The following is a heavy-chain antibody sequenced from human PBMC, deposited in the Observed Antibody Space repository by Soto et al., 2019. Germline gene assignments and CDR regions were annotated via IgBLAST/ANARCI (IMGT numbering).Heavy chain of an antibody. J-gene: IGHJ3*02. CDR3: ARDGTYYDFWSGYSSTDAFDI. V-gene: IGHV4-31*03. Sequence: TSETLSLTCTVSGGSISSGGYYWSWIRQHPGKGLEWIGYIYYSGSTYYNPSLKSRVTISVDTSKNQFSLKLSSVTAADTAVYYCARDGTYYDFWSGYSSTDAFDIWGQGTMGTVSS. D-gene: IGHD3-3*01. CDR1: GGSISSGGYY. CDR2: IYYSGST.